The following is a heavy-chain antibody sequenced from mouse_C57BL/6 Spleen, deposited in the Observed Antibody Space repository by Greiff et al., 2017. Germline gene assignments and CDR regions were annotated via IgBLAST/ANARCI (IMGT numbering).Heavy chain of an antibody. CDR3: AREGDGSSLDY. CDR1: GFTFSDYY. D-gene: IGHD1-1*01. Sequence: EVQVVESEGGLVQPGSSMKLSCTASGFTFSDYYMAWVRQVPEKGLEWVANINYDGSSTYYLDSLKSRFIISRDNAKNILYLQMSSLKSEDTATYYCAREGDGSSLDYWGQGTTLTVSS. J-gene: IGHJ2*01. CDR2: INYDGSST. V-gene: IGHV5-16*01.